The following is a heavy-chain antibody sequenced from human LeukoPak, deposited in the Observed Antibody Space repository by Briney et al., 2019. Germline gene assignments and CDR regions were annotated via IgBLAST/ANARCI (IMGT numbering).Heavy chain of an antibody. V-gene: IGHV4-38-2*02. CDR1: GYSISSGYY. D-gene: IGHD3-22*01. J-gene: IGHJ4*02. CDR3: ARSGYYDSSGYFDY. Sequence: PSETLSLTCTVSGYSISSGYYWGWIRQSPGKGLEWIGSIYHGGSTNYNPSLKSRVTISVDTSKNQFFLKLSSVTAADTAVYYCARSGYYDSSGYFDYWGQGTLVTVSS. CDR2: IYHGGST.